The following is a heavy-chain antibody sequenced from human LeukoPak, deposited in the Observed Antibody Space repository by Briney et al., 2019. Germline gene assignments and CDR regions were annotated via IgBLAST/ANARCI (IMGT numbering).Heavy chain of an antibody. D-gene: IGHD2-2*02. CDR3: ARMYCSSTTCYTDALDI. CDR2: ISYDGSNK. CDR1: GFTFSSYA. V-gene: IGHV3-30-3*01. Sequence: GGSLRLSCAASGFTFSSYAMHWVRQAPGKGLEWVAVISYDGSNKYYADSVKGRFTISRDNSKDTLYLQMNSLRAEDTAVYYCARMYCSSTTCYTDALDIWGQGTMVTVSS. J-gene: IGHJ3*02.